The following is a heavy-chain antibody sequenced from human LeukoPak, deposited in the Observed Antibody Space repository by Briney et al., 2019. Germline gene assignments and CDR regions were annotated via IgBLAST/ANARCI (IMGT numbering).Heavy chain of an antibody. CDR3: ARGGSAWDNPFDY. J-gene: IGHJ4*02. CDR2: INPTSGGT. D-gene: IGHD6-19*01. CDR1: GYTFTGYY. V-gene: IGHV1-2*02. Sequence: ASVKVSCKASGYTFTGYYIHWVRQAPGQGLEWMGWINPTSGGTKYAQKFQGRVTMTRDTSISTAYMELSGLRADDTAVFYCARGGSAWDNPFDYWGQGTLVTVSS.